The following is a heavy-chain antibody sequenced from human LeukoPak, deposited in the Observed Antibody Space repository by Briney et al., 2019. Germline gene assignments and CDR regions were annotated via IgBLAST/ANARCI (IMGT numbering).Heavy chain of an antibody. CDR2: ISWNSGSI. D-gene: IGHD6-19*01. CDR3: AKGWSGWGSATSIDY. J-gene: IGHJ4*02. Sequence: GRSLRLSCAASGFTFDDYAMHWVRQAPGKGLEWVSGISWNSGSIGYADSVKGRFTISRDNAKNSLYLQMNSLRAEDTALYYCAKGWSGWGSATSIDYWGQGTLVTVSS. V-gene: IGHV3-9*01. CDR1: GFTFDDYA.